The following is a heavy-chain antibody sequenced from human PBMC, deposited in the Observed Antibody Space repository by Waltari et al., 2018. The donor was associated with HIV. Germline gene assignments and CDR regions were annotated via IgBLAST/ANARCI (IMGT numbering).Heavy chain of an antibody. Sequence: QLQLQESGPGPVKPPETLSPTCPASGGPTSSSSSYWGRIRQPPGKGLEWIGSIYYSGSTYYSPSLKSRVTISVDTSKNQFALKLSSVTAADTAVYYCARHRGRITMIVDVSFDLWGRGTLVTVSS. CDR1: GGPTSSSSSY. J-gene: IGHJ2*01. CDR2: IYYSGST. V-gene: IGHV4-39*01. CDR3: ARHRGRITMIVDVSFDL. D-gene: IGHD3-22*01.